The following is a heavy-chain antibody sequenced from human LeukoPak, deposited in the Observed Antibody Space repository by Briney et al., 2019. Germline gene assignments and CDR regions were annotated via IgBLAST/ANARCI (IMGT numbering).Heavy chain of an antibody. CDR2: IYYSGST. V-gene: IGHV4-59*01. Sequence: SETLSLTCAVYGGSFSGYYWNWIRQPPGKGLEWIGYIYYSGSTNYNPSLKSRVTISVDTSKNQFSLKLSSVTAADTAVYYCAGDSYAIDYWGQGTLVTVSS. D-gene: IGHD5-18*01. CDR1: GGSFSGYY. J-gene: IGHJ4*02. CDR3: AGDSYAIDY.